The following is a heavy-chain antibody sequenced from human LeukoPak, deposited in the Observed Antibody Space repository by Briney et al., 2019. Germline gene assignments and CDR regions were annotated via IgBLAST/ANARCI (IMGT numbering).Heavy chain of an antibody. Sequence: GGSLRLSCAASGFTFSSYAMGWVRQAPGKGLEWVSGISGSGGSTYYADSVKGRFTISRDNSKNTLYLQINSLRGEDTAVYYCAKHFPYFEYWGQGTLVTVSS. V-gene: IGHV3-23*01. CDR1: GFTFSSYA. CDR3: AKHFPYFEY. D-gene: IGHD3-3*02. CDR2: ISGSGGST. J-gene: IGHJ4*02.